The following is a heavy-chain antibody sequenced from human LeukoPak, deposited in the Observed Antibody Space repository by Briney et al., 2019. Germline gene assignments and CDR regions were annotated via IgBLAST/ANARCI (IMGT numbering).Heavy chain of an antibody. CDR3: ARDMHWGLGWFDP. CDR2: INHSGST. V-gene: IGHV4-34*01. CDR1: GGSFSGYY. J-gene: IGHJ5*02. Sequence: PSETLSLTCAVYGGSFSGYYWSWIRQPPGKGLEWIGEINHSGSTNYNPSLKSRVTISVDTSKNQFSLKLSSVTAADTAVYYCARDMHWGLGWFDPWGQGTLVTVSS. D-gene: IGHD7-27*01.